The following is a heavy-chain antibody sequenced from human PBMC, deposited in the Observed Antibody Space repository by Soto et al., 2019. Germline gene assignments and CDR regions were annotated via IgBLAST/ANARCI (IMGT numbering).Heavy chain of an antibody. CDR2: INIYSGDA. Sequence: QVRLEQSGPEVKKTGASVKVSCKASGYTCSSYGISWVRQAPGQGLEWMGWINIYSGDANYAQSFQVRVTMTRDTSTNTVYMDMRTLRSDDTAVYYCARALYYYDNSGLAYWGQGTLVTVSS. D-gene: IGHD3-22*01. CDR3: ARALYYYDNSGLAY. J-gene: IGHJ4*02. CDR1: GYTCSSYG. V-gene: IGHV1-18*01.